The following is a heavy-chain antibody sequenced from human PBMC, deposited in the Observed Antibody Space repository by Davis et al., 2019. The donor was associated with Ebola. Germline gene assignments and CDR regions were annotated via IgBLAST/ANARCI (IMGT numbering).Heavy chain of an antibody. D-gene: IGHD3-10*01. CDR2: ISTDGGGT. CDR1: GFTFSGYP. Sequence: PGGSLRLSCAASGFTFSGYPMHWVRQAPGKGLEYVAAISTDGGGTYYANPVKGRFTISRDTSKNPLYIQMGSLRVDDMAVYYGARKFSSGSYWIDYWGRGTRVTVSS. J-gene: IGHJ4*02. CDR3: ARKFSSGSYWIDY. V-gene: IGHV3-64*01.